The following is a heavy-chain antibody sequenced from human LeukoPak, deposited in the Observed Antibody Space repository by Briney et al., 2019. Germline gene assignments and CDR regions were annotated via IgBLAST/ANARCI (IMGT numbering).Heavy chain of an antibody. D-gene: IGHD1-26*01. CDR1: GGSISSGDYY. CDR2: IYYSGST. CDR3: ARDSGSPGAFDI. J-gene: IGHJ3*02. V-gene: IGHV4-30-4*01. Sequence: PSETLSLTCTVSGGSISSGDYYWSWIRQPPGKGLEWIGYIYYSGSTYYNPSLKSRVTISVDTSKNQFSLKLSSVTAADTAVYYCARDSGSPGAFDIWGQGTMVTVSS.